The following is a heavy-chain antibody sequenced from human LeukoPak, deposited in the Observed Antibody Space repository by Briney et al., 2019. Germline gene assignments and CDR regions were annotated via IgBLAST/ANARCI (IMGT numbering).Heavy chain of an antibody. CDR1: GYTFTAYY. V-gene: IGHV1-2*02. J-gene: IGHJ3*01. Sequence: GASVKVSCKTSGYTFTAYYMHWVRQAPGQGLEWMGWINCNNGGTGYTQKFHGRVTMTRDTPTTKVYMELSSLRSDDTAVYYCARERLGVDGTKAFDLWGQGTMVTVSS. CDR3: ARERLGVDGTKAFDL. CDR2: INCNNGGT. D-gene: IGHD6-13*01.